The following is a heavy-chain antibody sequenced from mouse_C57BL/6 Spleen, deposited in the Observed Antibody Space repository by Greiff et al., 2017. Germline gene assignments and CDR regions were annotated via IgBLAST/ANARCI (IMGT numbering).Heavy chain of an antibody. J-gene: IGHJ2*01. CDR3: ARGRCALYYFDY. V-gene: IGHV1-52*01. CDR2: IDPSDSET. Sequence: QVQLQQPGAELVRPGSSVKLSCKASGYTFTSYWMHWVKQRPIQGLEWIGNIDPSDSETHYNQKFKDKATLTVDKSSSTAYMQLSSLTSEDSAVYYCARGRCALYYFDYWGQGTTLTVSS. D-gene: IGHD6-1*01. CDR1: GYTFTSYW.